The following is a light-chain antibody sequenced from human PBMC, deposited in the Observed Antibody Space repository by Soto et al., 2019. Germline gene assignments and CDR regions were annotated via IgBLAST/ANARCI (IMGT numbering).Light chain of an antibody. J-gene: IGKJ5*01. CDR2: DVS. CDR3: QQHGQWPIT. CDR1: QTISSW. V-gene: IGKV1-5*01. Sequence: DIEMTESPSTLSASVGDRVTITCRASQTISSWLAWYQQKPGKAPKLLIYDVSTLGSGVPSRFSGSGSGTDFTLTISSPQPEDFATYYCQQHGQWPITFGQGTRLEV.